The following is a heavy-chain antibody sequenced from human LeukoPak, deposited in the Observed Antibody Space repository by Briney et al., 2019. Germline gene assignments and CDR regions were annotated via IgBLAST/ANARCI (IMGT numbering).Heavy chain of an antibody. CDR2: IIPIFGTA. CDR1: GGTFSSYA. V-gene: IGHV1-69*05. Sequence: GASVKVSCKASGGTFSSYAISWVRQAPGQGLEWMGGIIPIFGTANYAQKFQGRVTITTDESTSTAYMELSSLRSEDTAVYYCAGGIAARPSAEYFQHWGQGTLVAVSS. D-gene: IGHD6-6*01. J-gene: IGHJ1*01. CDR3: AGGIAARPSAEYFQH.